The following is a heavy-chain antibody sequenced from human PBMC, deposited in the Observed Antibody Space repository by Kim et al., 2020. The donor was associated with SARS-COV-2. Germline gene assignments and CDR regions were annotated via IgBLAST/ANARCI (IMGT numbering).Heavy chain of an antibody. V-gene: IGHV3-30*18. J-gene: IGHJ4*02. Sequence: GGSLRLSCAASGFTFSSYGTHWVRQAPGKGLEWVAVISYDGSNKYYADSVKGRFTISRDNSKNTLYLQMNSLRAEDTAVYYCAKAEAYDYWGQGTLVTVSS. CDR2: ISYDGSNK. CDR3: AKAEAYDY. CDR1: GFTFSSYG.